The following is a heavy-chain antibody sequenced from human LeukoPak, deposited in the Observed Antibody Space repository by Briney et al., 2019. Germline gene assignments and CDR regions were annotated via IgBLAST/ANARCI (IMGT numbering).Heavy chain of an antibody. CDR3: ARLRPDTAMPIDY. Sequence: SETLSLTCAVYGGSFSGYYWSWIRQPPGKGLEWIGEINHSGSTNYNPSLESRVTISVDTSKNQFSLKLSSVTAADTAVYYCARLRPDTAMPIDYWGQGTLVTVSS. CDR1: GGSFSGYY. D-gene: IGHD5-18*01. CDR2: INHSGST. J-gene: IGHJ4*02. V-gene: IGHV4-34*01.